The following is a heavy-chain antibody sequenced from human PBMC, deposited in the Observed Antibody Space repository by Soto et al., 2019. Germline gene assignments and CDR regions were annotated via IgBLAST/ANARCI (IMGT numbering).Heavy chain of an antibody. CDR3: AKGVAGSTSPFDY. Sequence: EVQLLESGGDLVQPGGSLRLSCAASGFTFNSYAMTWVRQAPGKGLEWVSGISTSGASTYYADSVKCRFTISRDNSKDTLYLQMNSLRAEDTAIYYCAKGVAGSTSPFDYWGQGTLVTVSS. CDR2: ISTSGAST. J-gene: IGHJ4*02. D-gene: IGHD2-2*01. CDR1: GFTFNSYA. V-gene: IGHV3-23*01.